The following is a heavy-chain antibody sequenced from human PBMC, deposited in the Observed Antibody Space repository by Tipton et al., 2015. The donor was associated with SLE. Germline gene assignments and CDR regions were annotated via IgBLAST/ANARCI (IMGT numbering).Heavy chain of an antibody. Sequence: SLRLSCAASGFTFTNYEMNWVRQAPGKGLEWVSYISSSFTTIYYADSVKGRFTISRDNAKNSLYLQMNSLRAEDTAIYYCAREGILGALGTFDIWGQGTMVTVSS. CDR3: AREGILGALGTFDI. V-gene: IGHV3-48*03. J-gene: IGHJ3*02. CDR2: ISSSFTTI. CDR1: GFTFTNYE. D-gene: IGHD1-26*01.